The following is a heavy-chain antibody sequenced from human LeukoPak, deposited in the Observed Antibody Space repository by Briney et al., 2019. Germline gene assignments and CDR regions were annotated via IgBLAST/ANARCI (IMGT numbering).Heavy chain of an antibody. CDR1: GFTFSSYA. D-gene: IGHD3-22*01. J-gene: IGHJ4*02. CDR2: ISGSGGST. CDR3: AKSSDYYDSSRFDY. V-gene: IGHV3-23*01. Sequence: GGSLRLSCAVSGFTFSSYAMSWVRQAPGKGLEWVSAISGSGGSTYYADSVKGRFTISRDNSKNTLYLQMNSLRAEDTAVYYCAKSSDYYDSSRFDYWGQGTLVTVSS.